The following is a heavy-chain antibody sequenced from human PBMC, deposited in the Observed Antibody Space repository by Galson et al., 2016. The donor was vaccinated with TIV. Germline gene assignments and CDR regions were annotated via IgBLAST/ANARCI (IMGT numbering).Heavy chain of an antibody. Sequence: CAISGDSVSGNTAAWNCVRQSPSRGLEWLGRTYYTSKWNTDYAVSVKGRIIIRPDTSMNQVSLQLSSVIPDDTAVYYCSRGNWNYGMGGAMDVWGRGTTVTVS. CDR2: TYYTSKWNT. J-gene: IGHJ6*02. D-gene: IGHD1-7*01. V-gene: IGHV6-1*01. CDR1: GDSVSGNTAA. CDR3: SRGNWNYGMGGAMDV.